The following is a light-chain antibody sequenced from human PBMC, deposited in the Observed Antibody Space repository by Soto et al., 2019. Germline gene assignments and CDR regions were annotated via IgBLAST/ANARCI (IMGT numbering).Light chain of an antibody. Sequence: EIVLTQSPATLSLSPGERATLSCRASQSVSSYLAWCQQKPGQAPRLLIYDASNRATGIPARFSGSGSGTDFTLTISSLEPEDFAVYYCQQSSNWPLTFGGGTKVDIK. V-gene: IGKV3-11*01. J-gene: IGKJ4*01. CDR1: QSVSSY. CDR2: DAS. CDR3: QQSSNWPLT.